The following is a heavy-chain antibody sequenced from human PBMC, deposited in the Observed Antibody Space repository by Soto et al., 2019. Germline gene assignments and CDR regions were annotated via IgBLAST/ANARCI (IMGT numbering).Heavy chain of an antibody. Sequence: GESLKISCKTSGYSFTSYWIGWVRQMPGKGLEWMGMIYPDDSDTRYSPSFQGQVTISADKSIYTAYLQWTSLKASDSAMYYCAGVRINGGDGYFDYWGQGTLVTVSS. CDR3: AGVRINGGDGYFDY. J-gene: IGHJ4*02. D-gene: IGHD2-21*02. CDR2: IYPDDSDT. CDR1: GYSFTSYW. V-gene: IGHV5-51*01.